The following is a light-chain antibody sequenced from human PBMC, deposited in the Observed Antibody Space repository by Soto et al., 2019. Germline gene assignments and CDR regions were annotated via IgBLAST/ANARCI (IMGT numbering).Light chain of an antibody. CDR2: VAS. V-gene: IGKV1-39*01. J-gene: IGKJ2*01. CDR1: QSISTS. Sequence: DIQMTQSPSSLFVSVGDRITITCRASQSISTSLNWFQQKPGKATNILMSVASSLEIVVPSRFSGGGSGADFTHTISSLQPEDFANYYYQQTYNAPYTFGQGTKLEIK. CDR3: QQTYNAPYT.